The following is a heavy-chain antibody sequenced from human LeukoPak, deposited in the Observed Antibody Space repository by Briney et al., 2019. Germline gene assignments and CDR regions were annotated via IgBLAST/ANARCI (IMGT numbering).Heavy chain of an antibody. CDR1: GYTFTGYY. J-gene: IGHJ4*02. Sequence: ASVKVSCKASGYTFTGYYMHWVRQAPGQGLEWMGWINPNSGGTNYAQKFQGRVTMTRDTSISTAYMELSSLRSEDTAVYYCATDTITIVGATATRRFDYWGQGTLVTVSS. CDR2: INPNSGGT. V-gene: IGHV1-2*02. D-gene: IGHD1-26*01. CDR3: ATDTITIVGATATRRFDY.